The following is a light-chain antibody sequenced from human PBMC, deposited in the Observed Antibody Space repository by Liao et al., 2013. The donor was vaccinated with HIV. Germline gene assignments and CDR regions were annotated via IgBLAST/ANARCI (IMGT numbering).Light chain of an antibody. CDR1: ALPEQY. Sequence: SYELTQPPSVSVSPGQTARITCSGDALPEQYAYWYQQKPGQAPVVVIYKDSERPSGIPERFSGSSSGTTVTLTISGVQAEDEADYYCQTWDRSSVLFGGGTKLTVL. V-gene: IGLV3-25*03. CDR2: KDS. J-gene: IGLJ2*01. CDR3: QTWDRSSVL.